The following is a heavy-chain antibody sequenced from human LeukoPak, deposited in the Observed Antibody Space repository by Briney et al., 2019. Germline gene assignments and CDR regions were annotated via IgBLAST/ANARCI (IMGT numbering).Heavy chain of an antibody. V-gene: IGHV4-4*09. J-gene: IGHJ5*02. Sequence: SETLSLTCTVSGGSISSHYWSWIRQPPGKGLEWIGYIYTSGSTNYNPSLKSRVTISVDTSKNQFSLKLSSVTAADTAVYYCARLIAAPGGNWFDPWGQGTLVTVSS. CDR2: IYTSGST. CDR3: ARLIAAPGGNWFDP. CDR1: GGSISSHY. D-gene: IGHD6-6*01.